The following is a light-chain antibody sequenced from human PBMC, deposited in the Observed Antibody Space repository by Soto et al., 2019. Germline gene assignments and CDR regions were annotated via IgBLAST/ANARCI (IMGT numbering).Light chain of an antibody. CDR1: QSVSSNY. CDR2: GVS. V-gene: IGKV3-20*01. Sequence: EIVLTQSPGTLSLPPGERATLSYRASQSVSSNYLAWYQQIPGQAPRVLIYGVSSRAAGIPDRFSGSGSGTDFTLTINRLEPEDFAVYYCQQYQNTPITFGQGTRLEIK. CDR3: QQYQNTPIT. J-gene: IGKJ5*01.